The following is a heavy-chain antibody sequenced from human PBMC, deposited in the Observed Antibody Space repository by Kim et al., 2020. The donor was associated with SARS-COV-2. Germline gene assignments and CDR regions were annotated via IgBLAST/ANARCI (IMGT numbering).Heavy chain of an antibody. Sequence: GGSLRLSCAASGFTFSSYAMSWVRQAPGKGLEWVSAISGSGGSTYYADSVKGRFTISRYNSKNTLYLQMNSLRAEDTAVYYCAKGRIRYSSGWCDYWGQGTLVTVSS. J-gene: IGHJ4*02. CDR2: ISGSGGST. CDR3: AKGRIRYSSGWCDY. CDR1: GFTFSSYA. V-gene: IGHV3-23*01. D-gene: IGHD6-19*01.